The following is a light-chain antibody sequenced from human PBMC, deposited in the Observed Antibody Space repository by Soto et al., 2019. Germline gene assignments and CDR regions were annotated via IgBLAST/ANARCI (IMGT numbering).Light chain of an antibody. CDR2: AAS. Sequence: DIQMTQSPSSVSASVGDRVTITCRASERINTYLAWYQQQPGKAPKLLIYAASSLQSGAPSRFSGSGSGTEFTLTISNLQPEDFATYYCQQANSPPLTFGGGTKVDIK. CDR3: QQANSPPLT. J-gene: IGKJ4*01. CDR1: ERINTY. V-gene: IGKV1-12*01.